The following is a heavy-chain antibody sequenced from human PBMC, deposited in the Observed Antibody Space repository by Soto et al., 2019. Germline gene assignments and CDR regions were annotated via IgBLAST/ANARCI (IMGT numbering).Heavy chain of an antibody. V-gene: IGHV2-5*02. D-gene: IGHD2-15*01. CDR1: GFSLNKKGMG. CDR3: ARLLGNCSCYNCRYYFDS. J-gene: IGHJ4*02. CDR2: IYSEDNM. Sequence: ATRSLRLECTFSGFSLNKKGMGVCWIRQPPRKALEGVAFIYSEDNMRYSLSLGSRLTIAKDTSENQVVLTMTNMDPVDTATYYCARLLGNCSCYNCRYYFDSWGQGTLVTVSS.